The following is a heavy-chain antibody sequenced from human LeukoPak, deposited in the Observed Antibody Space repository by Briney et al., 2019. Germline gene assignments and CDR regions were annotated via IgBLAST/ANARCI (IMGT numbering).Heavy chain of an antibody. V-gene: IGHV1-69*04. D-gene: IGHD4/OR15-4a*01. Sequence: ASVKVSCKASGGTFSSYAISWVRQAPGQGLEWMGRIIPILGIANYAQKFQGRVTITADESTSTAYMELSSLRSEDTAVYYCARGKLTWGRPDAFDICGQGTMVTVSS. J-gene: IGHJ3*02. CDR1: GGTFSSYA. CDR2: IIPILGIA. CDR3: ARGKLTWGRPDAFDI.